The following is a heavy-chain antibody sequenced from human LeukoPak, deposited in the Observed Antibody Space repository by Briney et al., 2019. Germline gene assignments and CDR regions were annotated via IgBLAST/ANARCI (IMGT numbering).Heavy chain of an antibody. V-gene: IGHV3-48*04. J-gene: IGHJ4*02. Sequence: GGSLRLSCAASGFTFSSYSMNWVRQAPGKGLEWVSYIRSSSSTIYYADSVKGRFTISRDNAKNTLNLQMSSLRAEDTGVYYCARDLDYWGQGTLVTVSS. CDR3: ARDLDY. CDR1: GFTFSSYS. CDR2: IRSSSSTI.